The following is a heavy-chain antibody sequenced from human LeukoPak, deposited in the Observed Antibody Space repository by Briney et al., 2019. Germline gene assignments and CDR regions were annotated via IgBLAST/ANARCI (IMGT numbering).Heavy chain of an antibody. V-gene: IGHV3-11*04. CDR3: ATSRVFDY. CDR1: GFTFSDYF. Sequence: PGGSLRLSCVASGFTFSDYFMSWIRQAPGKGLEWLSFINSAGDNIYYADSVKGRFTISRDNATKTLYLEMNSLRMEDTAIYYCATSRVFDYWGQGTLVTVSS. J-gene: IGHJ4*02. CDR2: INSAGDNI.